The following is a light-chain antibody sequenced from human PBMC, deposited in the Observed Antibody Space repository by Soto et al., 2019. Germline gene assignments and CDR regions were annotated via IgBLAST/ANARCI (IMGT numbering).Light chain of an antibody. Sequence: EILLTQSPGTLSLSPGERATLSCRASQSVSSTYLAWYQQKPGQSPRLLIYGASSRAAGIPDRFSGIGFGTDFTLTISRLEPEDSAVYYCQQYDTSPPNLTFGGGTKVHIK. CDR3: QQYDTSPPNLT. J-gene: IGKJ4*01. V-gene: IGKV3-20*01. CDR1: QSVSSTY. CDR2: GAS.